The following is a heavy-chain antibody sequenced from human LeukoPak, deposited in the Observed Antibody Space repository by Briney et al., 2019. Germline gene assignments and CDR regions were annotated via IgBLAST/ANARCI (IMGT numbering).Heavy chain of an antibody. CDR2: ISYDGSNK. CDR3: AKDPYSDCSSTSCYAPFDY. V-gene: IGHV3-30*18. D-gene: IGHD2-2*01. J-gene: IGHJ4*02. CDR1: GFTFSSYG. Sequence: PGGSLRLSCAASGFTFSSYGMHWVRQAPGKGLEWVAVISYDGSNKYYADSVKGRFTISRDNSKNTLYLQMNSLRAEDTAVYYCAKDPYSDCSSTSCYAPFDYWGQGTLVTVSS.